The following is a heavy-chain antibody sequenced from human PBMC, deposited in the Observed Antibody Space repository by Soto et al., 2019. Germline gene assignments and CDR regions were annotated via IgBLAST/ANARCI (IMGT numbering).Heavy chain of an antibody. D-gene: IGHD5-12*01. CDR2: ISSGSTYT. Sequence: GGSLRLSCAASGFNFSDYYMSWIRQAPGKGLEWLSYISSGSTYTEYADSVRGRFIISRDNAKNSVFLQMNSLRAEDTAVYYCVKESRDLAKFESWGQGTLVTVS. CDR1: GFNFSDYY. CDR3: VKESRDLAKFES. V-gene: IGHV3-11*06. J-gene: IGHJ4*02.